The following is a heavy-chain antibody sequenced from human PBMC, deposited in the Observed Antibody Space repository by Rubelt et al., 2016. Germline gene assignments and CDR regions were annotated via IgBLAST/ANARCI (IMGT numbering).Heavy chain of an antibody. Sequence: GGSLRLSCAASGFNVGSSYMSWVRQAPGKGLEWVSVIYSGGTTHYAESVQGRFTISRDTSKNTLFLQMNSLRGEDTAVYYCARDEREYSYGLIDYWGQGTLVTVSS. V-gene: IGHV3-53*01. CDR2: IYSGGTT. J-gene: IGHJ4*02. D-gene: IGHD5-18*01. CDR1: GFNVGSSY. CDR3: ARDEREYSYGLIDY.